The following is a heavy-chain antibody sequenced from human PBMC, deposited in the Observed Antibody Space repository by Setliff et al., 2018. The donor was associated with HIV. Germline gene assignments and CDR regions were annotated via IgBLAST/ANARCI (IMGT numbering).Heavy chain of an antibody. J-gene: IGHJ3*02. CDR3: TRIRAMVRGVTSYDAFDI. V-gene: IGHV1-8*01. CDR2: MNPNSGNS. Sequence: ASVKVSCKASGYSFTSFDINWVRQATGQGLEWMGWMNPNSGNSGFAQKFQGRVTMTRNSSISTAYMELSSLRFDDTAVYYCTRIRAMVRGVTSYDAFDIWGQGTKVTVSS. D-gene: IGHD3-10*01. CDR1: GYSFTSFD.